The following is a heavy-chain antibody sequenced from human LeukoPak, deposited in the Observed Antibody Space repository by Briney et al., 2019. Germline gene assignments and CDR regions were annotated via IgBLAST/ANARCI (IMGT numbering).Heavy chain of an antibody. D-gene: IGHD2-15*01. CDR1: GFTFSSSA. V-gene: IGHV3-23*01. CDR2: ISNNGGYT. CDR3: AKQLGYCSDGSCYFPY. J-gene: IGHJ4*02. Sequence: GGSPRLSCAASGFTFSSSAMSWVRQAPGKGLEWVSAISNNGGYTYYADSVQGRFTISRDNSKSTLCLQMNSLRAEDTAVYYCAKQLGYCSDGSCYFPYWGQGTLVTVSS.